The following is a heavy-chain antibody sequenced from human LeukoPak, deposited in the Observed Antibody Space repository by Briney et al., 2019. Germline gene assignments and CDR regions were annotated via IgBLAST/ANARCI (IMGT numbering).Heavy chain of an antibody. V-gene: IGHV1-18*01. J-gene: IGHJ3*02. CDR1: GYTFTSYG. CDR3: ARVSRWELPSSAFDI. Sequence: ASVKVSCKASGYTFTSYGISWVRQAPGQGLEWMGWISAYNGNTNYAQKLQGRVTMTTDTSTSTAYMELSSLRSEDTAVYYCARVSRWELPSSAFDIWGQGTMVTVSS. D-gene: IGHD1-26*01. CDR2: ISAYNGNT.